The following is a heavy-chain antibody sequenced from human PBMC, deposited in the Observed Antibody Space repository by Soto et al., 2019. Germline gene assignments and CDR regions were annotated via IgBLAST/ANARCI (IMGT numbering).Heavy chain of an antibody. Sequence: QVQLQQWGAGLLKPSETLSLTCAVYGGSFSGYYWSWIRQPPGKGLEWIGEINHSGSTNYNPPLKRRVTISVDTSKNQFSLKLSSVTAADTAVYYCAREAGIAAAGRRPFDPWGQGTLVTVSS. CDR2: INHSGST. CDR1: GGSFSGYY. D-gene: IGHD6-13*01. V-gene: IGHV4-34*01. CDR3: AREAGIAAAGRRPFDP. J-gene: IGHJ5*02.